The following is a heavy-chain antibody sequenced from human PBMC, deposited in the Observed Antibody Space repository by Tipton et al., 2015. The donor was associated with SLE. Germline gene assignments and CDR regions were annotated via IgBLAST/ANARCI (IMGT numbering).Heavy chain of an antibody. D-gene: IGHD3-10*01. Sequence: GSLRLSCAASGFTVSNIHMSWVRQAPGKGLEWVSSISSSSRYIYHAESLKGRFTISRDNAKNSLYLQMNSLRVEDTAVYFCAGDDYASGITWGQGTLVTVSS. J-gene: IGHJ5*02. CDR3: AGDDYASGIT. CDR1: GFTVSNIH. V-gene: IGHV3-21*03. CDR2: ISSSSRYI.